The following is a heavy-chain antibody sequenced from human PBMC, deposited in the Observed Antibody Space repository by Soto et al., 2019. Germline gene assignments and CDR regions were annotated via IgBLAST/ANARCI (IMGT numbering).Heavy chain of an antibody. D-gene: IGHD5-12*01. J-gene: IGHJ6*02. V-gene: IGHV1-69*13. CDR1: GGTFNNYP. Sequence: SVKVSCKASGGTFNNYPITWVRQAPGEGLEWMGGSIPIFGTANYAQKFQGRVTISVDESTSTAYMELSSLRSEDTAVYYCARGRGYSGDDHYYYFDMDVWGQGTTVTVS. CDR2: SIPIFGTA. CDR3: ARGRGYSGDDHYYYFDMDV.